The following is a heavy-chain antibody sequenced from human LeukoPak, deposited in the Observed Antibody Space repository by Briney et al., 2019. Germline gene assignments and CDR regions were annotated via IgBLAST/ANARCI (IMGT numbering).Heavy chain of an antibody. CDR1: GYTFISYY. Sequence: ASVTVSCQASGYTFISYYMHWVRQAPGQGLEWVGLINPTGDSTNYAQNFRGRVTMTRDTSTSTVYMDLSSLRSEDTAVYYCAREASGGYFDYWGQGTLVTVSS. J-gene: IGHJ4*02. V-gene: IGHV1-46*01. CDR2: INPTGDST. CDR3: AREASGGYFDY. D-gene: IGHD4-23*01.